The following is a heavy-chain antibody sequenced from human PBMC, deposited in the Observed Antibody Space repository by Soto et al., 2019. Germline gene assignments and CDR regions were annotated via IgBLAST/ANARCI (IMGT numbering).Heavy chain of an antibody. J-gene: IGHJ4*02. CDR2: INWNGGSP. V-gene: IGHV3-20*01. D-gene: IGHD2-2*01. CDR1: GFTLDDIG. Sequence: EVQLVESGGGVVRPGGPLGLSCAASGFTLDDIGRSWARQAPGKGLGWVSGINWNGGSPGYADSVKGRFTISRDNAKNSLYLQMNSLRAEDTALYHCARLGYCSSTSCRDPHLDYWGQGTLVTVSS. CDR3: ARLGYCSSTSCRDPHLDY.